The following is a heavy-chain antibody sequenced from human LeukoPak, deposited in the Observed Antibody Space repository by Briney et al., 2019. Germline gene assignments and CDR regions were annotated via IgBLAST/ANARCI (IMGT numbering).Heavy chain of an antibody. CDR3: ARDRLSVTTNGWFDP. Sequence: ASVKVSCKASGYTFTNHAMHWVRQAPGQGLEWMGIINPSGGSTSYAQKFQGRVTMTRDTSTSTVYMELSSLRSEDTAVYYCARDRLSVTTNGWFDPWGQGTLVTVSS. CDR2: INPSGGST. V-gene: IGHV1-46*01. CDR1: GYTFTNHA. J-gene: IGHJ5*02. D-gene: IGHD4-11*01.